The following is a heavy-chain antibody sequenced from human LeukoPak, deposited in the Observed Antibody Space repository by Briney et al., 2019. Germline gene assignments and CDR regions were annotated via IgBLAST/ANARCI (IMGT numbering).Heavy chain of an antibody. Sequence: ASVKVSCKASGYTFTNYYMHWVRQAPGQGLEWMGLNNPSSGTTSYAQKFQGRVTMTRDTSTSTVYMELSSLTSEDTAVYYCARDRGLLYGSSGCLDSWGQGTLVTVSS. CDR2: NNPSSGTT. J-gene: IGHJ4*02. D-gene: IGHD6-25*01. CDR1: GYTFTNYY. CDR3: ARDRGLLYGSSGCLDS. V-gene: IGHV1-46*01.